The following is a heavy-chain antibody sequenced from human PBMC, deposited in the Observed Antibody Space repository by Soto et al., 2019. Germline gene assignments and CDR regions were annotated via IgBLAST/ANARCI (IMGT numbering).Heavy chain of an antibody. V-gene: IGHV3-23*01. Sequence: GGSLRLSCAASGFTFSNYAMSWVRQAPGTGLEWVSAISSSSDNTYYADSVKGRFTISRDSAKKLVYLQMNSLRVEDTALYYCAREEVGAFTPFDCWGQGTLVTVSP. J-gene: IGHJ4*02. D-gene: IGHD1-26*01. CDR3: AREEVGAFTPFDC. CDR2: ISSSSDNT. CDR1: GFTFSNYA.